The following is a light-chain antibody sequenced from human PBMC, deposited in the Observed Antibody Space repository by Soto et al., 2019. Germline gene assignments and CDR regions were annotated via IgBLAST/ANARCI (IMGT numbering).Light chain of an antibody. Sequence: VIPWDRATLSNRAGQSVSNNLAWYQQKPGQTPRLVIYGASNRATGVPARFSGSGSGTDFTLTISSLQSEDFAVYYCLYSDVWHRTFGHGTKVDIK. CDR2: GAS. V-gene: IGKV3-15*01. CDR1: QSVSNN. CDR3: LYSDVWHRT. J-gene: IGKJ1*01.